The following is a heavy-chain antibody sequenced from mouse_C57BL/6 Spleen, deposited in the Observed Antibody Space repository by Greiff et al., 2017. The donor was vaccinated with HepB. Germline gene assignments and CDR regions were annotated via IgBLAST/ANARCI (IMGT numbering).Heavy chain of an antibody. CDR1: GYTFTDYY. D-gene: IGHD1-1*01. Sequence: EVQVVESGPELVKPGASVKISCKASGYTFTDYYMNWVKQSPGKSLEWIGDINPNNGGTSYNQKFKGKATLTVDKSSSTAYMKRRSLTSEVSAVYYCARFHITTGFDYWGQGTTLTVSS. CDR3: ARFHITTGFDY. CDR2: INPNNGGT. V-gene: IGHV1-26*01. J-gene: IGHJ2*01.